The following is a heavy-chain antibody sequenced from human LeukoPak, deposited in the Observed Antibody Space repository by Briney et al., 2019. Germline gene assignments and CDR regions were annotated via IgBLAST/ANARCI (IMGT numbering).Heavy chain of an antibody. CDR2: IIPISGIA. J-gene: IGHJ4*02. V-gene: IGHV1-69*04. CDR1: GGTFSSYA. D-gene: IGHD4-17*01. Sequence: SVKVSCKASGGTFSSYAISWVRQAPGQGLEWMGRIIPISGIANYAQKFQGRVTITADKSTSTAYMELSSLRSENTAVYYCAREAGDRSTSDYIDYWGQGPLPTVPS. CDR3: AREAGDRSTSDYIDY.